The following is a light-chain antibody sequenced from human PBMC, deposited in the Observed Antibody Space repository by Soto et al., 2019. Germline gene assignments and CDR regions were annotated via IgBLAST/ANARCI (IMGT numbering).Light chain of an antibody. CDR3: QQRET. CDR1: QAIHSY. V-gene: IGKV1-39*01. Sequence: DIQMTQSPSSLSASVGDRVTITCRASQAIHSYLNWYQQKPGKAPNLLIFATSTLQSGVPSRFSGSGSGTDFTLTNSKLQPEDFATYYCQQRETFGPGTKVDIK. CDR2: ATS. J-gene: IGKJ3*01.